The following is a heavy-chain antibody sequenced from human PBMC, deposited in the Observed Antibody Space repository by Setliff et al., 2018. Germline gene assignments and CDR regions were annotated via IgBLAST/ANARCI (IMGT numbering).Heavy chain of an antibody. CDR3: ARVKAPALCYYMDV. J-gene: IGHJ6*03. CDR1: GYTFTGYY. CDR2: INPNSGGT. D-gene: IGHD3-16*01. Sequence: WASVKVSCKASGYTFTGYYMHWVRQAPGQGLEWMGRINPNSGGTNYAQKFQGRVTMTRDTSISTAYMELSRLRSDDTAVYYCARVKAPALCYYMDVWGKGTTVTVSS. V-gene: IGHV1-2*06.